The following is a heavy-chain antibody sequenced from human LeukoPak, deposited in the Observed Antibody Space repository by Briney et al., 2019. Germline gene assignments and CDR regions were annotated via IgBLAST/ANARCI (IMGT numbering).Heavy chain of an antibody. CDR3: ANALIPMIVVDYGMDV. Sequence: GGSLRLSCAASGFTFSSYSMNWVRQAPGKGLEWVSSISSSSSYIYYADSVKGRFTISRDNAKNSLYLQMNSLRAEDTAVYYCANALIPMIVVDYGMDVWGQGTTVTVSS. D-gene: IGHD3-22*01. V-gene: IGHV3-21*01. J-gene: IGHJ6*02. CDR2: ISSSSSYI. CDR1: GFTFSSYS.